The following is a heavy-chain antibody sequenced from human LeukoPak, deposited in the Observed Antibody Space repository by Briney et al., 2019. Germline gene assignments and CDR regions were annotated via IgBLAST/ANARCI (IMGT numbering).Heavy chain of an antibody. CDR1: GFTFSSYE. CDR2: ISSSGSTI. J-gene: IGHJ6*02. CDR3: ARDRTYYDFWSGYTDTSYGMDV. Sequence: GGSLRLSCAASGFTFSSYEMNWVRQAPGEGLEWVSYISSSGSTIYYADSVKGRFTISRDDAKNSLYLQMNSLRAEDTAVYYCARDRTYYDFWSGYTDTSYGMDVWGQGTTVTVSS. D-gene: IGHD3-3*01. V-gene: IGHV3-48*03.